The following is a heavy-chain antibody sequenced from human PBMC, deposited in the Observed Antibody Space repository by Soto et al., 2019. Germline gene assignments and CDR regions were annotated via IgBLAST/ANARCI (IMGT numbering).Heavy chain of an antibody. CDR2: ISGSGGST. D-gene: IGHD2-2*01. CDR3: AKDRSKYQLNWFDP. V-gene: IGHV3-23*01. J-gene: IGHJ5*02. CDR1: EFPFSGYA. Sequence: GGSLSLSFAASEFPFSGYAISWVRQAPGKGLEWISAISGSGGSTYYAASVKGQFTSARYNSKNTLYLQMNSLRAEDTAVYYCAKDRSKYQLNWFDPWGLGTLVTVSS.